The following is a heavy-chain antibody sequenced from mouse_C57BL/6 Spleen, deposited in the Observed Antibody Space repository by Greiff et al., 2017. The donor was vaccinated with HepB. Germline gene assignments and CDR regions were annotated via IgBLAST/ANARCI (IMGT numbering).Heavy chain of an antibody. Sequence: VQLQQSGPELVKPGASVKISCKASGYAFSSSWMNWVKQRPGKGLEWIGRIYPGDGDTNYNGKFKGKATLTADKSSSTAYMQHSSLTSEDSAVYFCARGIYGRGAYWGQGTLVTVSA. J-gene: IGHJ3*01. CDR3: ARGIYGRGAY. D-gene: IGHD1-1*01. CDR2: IYPGDGDT. V-gene: IGHV1-82*01. CDR1: GYAFSSSW.